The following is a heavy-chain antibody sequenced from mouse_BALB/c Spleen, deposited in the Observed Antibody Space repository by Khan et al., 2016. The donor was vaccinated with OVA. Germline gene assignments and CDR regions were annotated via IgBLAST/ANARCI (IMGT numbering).Heavy chain of an antibody. CDR2: INTYTGEP. CDR3: ARVGYSGTMDY. CDR1: GYTFTNNG. V-gene: IGHV9-3-1*01. J-gene: IGHJ4*01. Sequence: QIQLVQSGPELKKPGETVKISCKASGYTFTNNGMNWVKQAPGKGLKWMGWINTYTGEPTYANDFKGRFAFSLETSASTAFLQINNLKNEDTATDFCARVGYSGTMDYWGQGTSVTVSS.